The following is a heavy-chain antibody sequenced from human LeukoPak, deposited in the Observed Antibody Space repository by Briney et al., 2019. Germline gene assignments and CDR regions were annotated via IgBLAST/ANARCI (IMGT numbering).Heavy chain of an antibody. J-gene: IGHJ4*02. CDR2: INHSGST. Sequence: SETLSLTCAVYGGSFSGYYWSWIRQPPGKGLEWIGEINHSGSTNYNPSLKSRVTISVDTSKNQFSLKLSSVTAADTAVYYCARRQGLIWFGESMHFDYWGQGTLVTVSS. CDR3: ARRQGLIWFGESMHFDY. D-gene: IGHD3-10*01. CDR1: GGSFSGYY. V-gene: IGHV4-34*01.